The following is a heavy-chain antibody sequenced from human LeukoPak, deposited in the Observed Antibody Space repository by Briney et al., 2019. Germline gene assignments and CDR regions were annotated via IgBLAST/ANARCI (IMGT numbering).Heavy chain of an antibody. V-gene: IGHV1-2*02. Sequence: ASVKVSCKASGYTFTGYYMHWVRQAPGQGLEWMGWINPNSGGTNYAQKFQGRVTMTRDTSISTAYMELSRLRSDDTAVYYCARVVEPQSAGLDPWGQGTLVTVSS. CDR3: ARVVEPQSAGLDP. J-gene: IGHJ5*02. CDR2: INPNSGGT. CDR1: GYTFTGYY. D-gene: IGHD1-14*01.